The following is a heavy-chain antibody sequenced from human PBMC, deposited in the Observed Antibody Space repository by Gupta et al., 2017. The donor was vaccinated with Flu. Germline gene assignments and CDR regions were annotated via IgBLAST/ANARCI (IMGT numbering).Heavy chain of an antibody. V-gene: IGHV4-61*02. CDR3: ARDKAGYYPRAGWFDP. J-gene: IGHJ5*02. D-gene: IGHD3-22*01. Sequence: QVQLQESGPGLVKPSQTLSLTCTVSGGSISSGSYYWSWIRQPAGKGLEWIGRIYTSGSTNYNPSLKSRVTISVDTSKNQFSLKLSSVTAADTAVYYCARDKAGYYPRAGWFDPWGQGTLVTVSS. CDR2: IYTSGST. CDR1: GGSISSGSYY.